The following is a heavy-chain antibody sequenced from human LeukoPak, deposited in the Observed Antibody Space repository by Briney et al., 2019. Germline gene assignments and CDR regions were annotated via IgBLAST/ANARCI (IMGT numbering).Heavy chain of an antibody. J-gene: IGHJ4*02. CDR1: GGSFSGYY. V-gene: IGHV4-34*01. CDR3: ARRRYFDWLLLF. Sequence: SETLSLTCAVYGGSFSGYYWSWIRQPPGKGLEWIGEINHSGSTNYNPSLKSRVTISVDTSKNQFSLKLSSVTAADTAVYYCARRRYFDWLLLFWGQGTLVTVSS. CDR2: INHSGST. D-gene: IGHD3-9*01.